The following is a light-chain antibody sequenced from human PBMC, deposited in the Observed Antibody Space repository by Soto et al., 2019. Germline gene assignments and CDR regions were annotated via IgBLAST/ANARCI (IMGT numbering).Light chain of an antibody. CDR2: WAS. CDR1: ETVFYSANNENY. Sequence: DIVMTQSPDSLAVSLGERATINCKSSETVFYSANNENYLAWYQHKPGHPPRLLIYWASTRQSGVPDRFSGAGSWTDFTRSISGRQAEDVEVYYCQQSYSTPRTSGQGAKMEIK. J-gene: IGKJ1*01. CDR3: QQSYSTPRT. V-gene: IGKV4-1*01.